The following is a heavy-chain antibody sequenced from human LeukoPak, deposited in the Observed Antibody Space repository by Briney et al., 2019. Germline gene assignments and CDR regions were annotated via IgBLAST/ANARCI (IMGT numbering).Heavy chain of an antibody. CDR2: IYYSGST. D-gene: IGHD5-18*01. CDR1: GGSISSSNYY. V-gene: IGHV4-61*01. Sequence: SETLSLTCTVSGGSISSSNYYWSWIRQPPGKGLEWIGYIYYSGSTNYNPSLKSRVTISVDTSKNQFSLKLSSVTAADTAVYYCAREGYSYGYGQNRGAFDYWGQGTLVTVSS. J-gene: IGHJ4*02. CDR3: AREGYSYGYGQNRGAFDY.